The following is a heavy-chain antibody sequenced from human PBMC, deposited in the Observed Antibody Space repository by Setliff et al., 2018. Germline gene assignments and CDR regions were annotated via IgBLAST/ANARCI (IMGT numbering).Heavy chain of an antibody. V-gene: IGHV4-61*02. Sequence: SETLSLTCTVSGGSITSGSFYWSWIRQPAGKQLVWIGRIHANGSPDYNPSFKSRVTISRDTSTNQFSLKLGSVTAADTAVYYCARERYFDWFFEDWGHGTLVTVSS. CDR2: IHANGSP. D-gene: IGHD3-9*01. J-gene: IGHJ4*01. CDR3: ARERYFDWFFED. CDR1: GGSITSGSFY.